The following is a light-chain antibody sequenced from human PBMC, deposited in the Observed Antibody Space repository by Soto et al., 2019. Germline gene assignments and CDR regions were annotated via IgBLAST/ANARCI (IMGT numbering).Light chain of an antibody. Sequence: DIQMTQSPSSLSASVGDRVTITCRASQGISNYLAWYQQIPGKVPKLLISAASTLQSGVPSRFSGSESWTDFTLTISSLQPEDVATYYCQKYTNVPAFGGGTKVEIK. CDR2: AAS. CDR1: QGISNY. J-gene: IGKJ4*01. CDR3: QKYTNVPA. V-gene: IGKV1-27*01.